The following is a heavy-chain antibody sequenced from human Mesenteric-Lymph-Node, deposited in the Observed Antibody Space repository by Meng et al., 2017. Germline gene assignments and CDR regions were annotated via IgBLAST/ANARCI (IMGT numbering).Heavy chain of an antibody. D-gene: IGHD2-21*02. CDR3: AREAYCGGDCSPHFDY. CDR2: IWYDGSNK. CDR1: GFTFSSYG. J-gene: IGHJ4*02. Sequence: GESLKISCAASGFTFSSYGMHWVRQAPGKGLEWVAVIWYDGSNKYYADSVKGRFTISRDNSKNTLYLQMNSLRAEDTAVYYCAREAYCGGDCSPHFDYWGQGTLVTVSS. V-gene: IGHV3-33*01.